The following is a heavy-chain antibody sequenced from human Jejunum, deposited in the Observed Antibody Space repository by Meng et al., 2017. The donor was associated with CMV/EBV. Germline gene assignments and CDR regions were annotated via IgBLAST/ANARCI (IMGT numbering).Heavy chain of an antibody. J-gene: IGHJ6*02. Sequence: TYGINWVRQAPGQGLEWMGWISGYNGKAKYVQKFQSRVTMNTDTSTSTAYIELRGLRSDDTAVYYCARLYGDYNNNYYYGMDVWGQGTTVTVSS. D-gene: IGHD4-17*01. V-gene: IGHV1-18*01. CDR2: ISGYNGKA. CDR1: TYG. CDR3: ARLYGDYNNNYYYGMDV.